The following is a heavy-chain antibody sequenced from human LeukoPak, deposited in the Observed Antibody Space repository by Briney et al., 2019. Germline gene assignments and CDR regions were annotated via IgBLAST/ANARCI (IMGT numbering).Heavy chain of an antibody. CDR2: ISAYNGNT. V-gene: IGHV1-18*01. D-gene: IGHD3-3*01. CDR3: ARGISNDFRSGYWGVYYFDY. J-gene: IGHJ4*02. Sequence: GASVKVSCKASGYTFTSYGISWVRQAPGQGLEWMGWISAYNGNTNYAQKLQGRVTMTTDTSTSTAYMELRSLRSDDTAVYYCARGISNDFRSGYWGVYYFDYWGQGTLVTVSS. CDR1: GYTFTSYG.